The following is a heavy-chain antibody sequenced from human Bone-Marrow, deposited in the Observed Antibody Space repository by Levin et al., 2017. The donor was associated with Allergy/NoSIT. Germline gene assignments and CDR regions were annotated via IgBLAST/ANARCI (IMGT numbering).Heavy chain of an antibody. J-gene: IGHJ4*02. CDR2: IYSSGKT. V-gene: IGHV3-53*05. CDR1: GFSVSSNY. Sequence: PGGSLRLSCAISGFSVSSNYMHWVRQAPGKGPEWVSNIYSSGKTFYKDSVKGRFTISRDSSKNTLFLQMNSLRVEDSAVYYCARQHNGISSLDYWGQGTQVTVSS. D-gene: IGHD6-6*01. CDR3: ARQHNGISSLDY.